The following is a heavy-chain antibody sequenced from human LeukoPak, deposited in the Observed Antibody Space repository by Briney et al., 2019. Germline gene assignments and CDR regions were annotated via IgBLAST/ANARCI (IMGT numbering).Heavy chain of an antibody. CDR2: IYSGGST. D-gene: IGHD3-10*01. CDR1: GFTVSSNY. V-gene: IGHV3-66*01. J-gene: IGHJ5*02. Sequence: GPLRLSCAASGFTVSSNYMSWVRQAPGKGLEWVSVIYSGGSTYYADSVKGRFTISRDNSKNTLYLQMNGLRAEDTAVYYCARGRFMVRGVQFDPWGQGTLVTVSS. CDR3: ARGRFMVRGVQFDP.